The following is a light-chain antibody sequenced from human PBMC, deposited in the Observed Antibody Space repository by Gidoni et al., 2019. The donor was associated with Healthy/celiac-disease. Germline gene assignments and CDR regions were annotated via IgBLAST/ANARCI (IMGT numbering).Light chain of an antibody. J-gene: IGLJ2*01. CDR3: AAWDNSLSGPGV. Sequence: SVLPQPPSASGTPGQRVPIPCSGSSSNIRSNYVYWYQQLPGTAPKLLIYRNNHRPSGVPDRCSGSKSGTSASLAISGLRSEDEADYYCAAWDNSLSGPGVFGGGTKLTVL. CDR2: RNN. V-gene: IGLV1-47*01. CDR1: SSNIRSNY.